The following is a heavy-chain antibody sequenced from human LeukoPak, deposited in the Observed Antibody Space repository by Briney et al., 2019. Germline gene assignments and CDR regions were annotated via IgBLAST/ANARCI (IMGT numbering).Heavy chain of an antibody. CDR1: GFTITNSW. D-gene: IGHD3-16*01. CDR3: ARGGSLDC. Sequence: GGSLRLSCAASGFTITNSWMTWVRQAPGKGPEWVANIMKDGSAKYYVDSVKGRFTISRDNAKNSVYLQMNSLRAEDTAVYHCARGGSLDCWGQGTLVTVSS. CDR2: IMKDGSAK. J-gene: IGHJ4*02. V-gene: IGHV3-7*04.